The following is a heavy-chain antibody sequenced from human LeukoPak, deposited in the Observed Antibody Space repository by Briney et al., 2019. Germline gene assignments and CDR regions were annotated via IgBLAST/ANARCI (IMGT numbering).Heavy chain of an antibody. CDR2: ISSSGSTI. J-gene: IGHJ6*03. D-gene: IGHD6-13*01. Sequence: GGSLRLSCAASGFTFSDYYMSWIRQAPGKGLEWVSYISSSGSTIYYADSVKGRFTISRDNAKNSLYLQMNSLRAEDTAVYYCARVFGSTAAADYYYYMDVWGKGTTVTVSS. CDR1: GFTFSDYY. V-gene: IGHV3-11*01. CDR3: ARVFGSTAAADYYYYMDV.